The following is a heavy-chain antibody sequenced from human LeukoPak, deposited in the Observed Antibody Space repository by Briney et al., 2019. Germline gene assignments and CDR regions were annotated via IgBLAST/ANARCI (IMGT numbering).Heavy chain of an antibody. CDR2: ISSSSSTI. V-gene: IGHV3-48*04. CDR3: ARAGYSSSWRERYKYYFDY. D-gene: IGHD6-13*01. J-gene: IGHJ4*02. Sequence: GGSLRLSCAASGFTFSSYSMNWVRQAPGKGLEWVSYISSSSSTIYYADSVKGRFTISRDNAKNSLFLQMSSLRAEDAALYYCARAGYSSSWRERYKYYFDYWGQGTLVTVSS. CDR1: GFTFSSYS.